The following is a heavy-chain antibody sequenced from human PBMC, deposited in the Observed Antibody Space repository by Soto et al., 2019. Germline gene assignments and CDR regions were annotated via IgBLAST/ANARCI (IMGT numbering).Heavy chain of an antibody. Sequence: RLSCTGSGFSFFSYAMSWVRQAPGKGLEWVSTISGSGGHTYYADSVKGRFVVSRDNDKNTVYLHMSSLTGEDTAVYFCAKIEMGWFAHWGQGTQVTVSS. CDR1: GFSFFSYA. V-gene: IGHV3-23*01. D-gene: IGHD2-8*01. J-gene: IGHJ5*02. CDR3: AKIEMGWFAH. CDR2: ISGSGGHT.